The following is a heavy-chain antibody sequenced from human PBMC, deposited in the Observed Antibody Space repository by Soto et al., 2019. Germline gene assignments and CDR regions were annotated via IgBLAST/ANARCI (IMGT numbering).Heavy chain of an antibody. D-gene: IGHD2-15*01. CDR3: AKERGYSIYYYYGMDV. CDR1: GFTFSSYG. CDR2: ISYDGSNK. J-gene: IGHJ6*02. Sequence: GGSLRLSCAASGFTFSSYGMHWVRQAPGKGLEWVAVISYDGSNKYYADSVKGRFTISRDNSKNTLYLQMNSLRAEDTAVYYCAKERGYSIYYYYGMDVWGQGTTVTVSS. V-gene: IGHV3-30*18.